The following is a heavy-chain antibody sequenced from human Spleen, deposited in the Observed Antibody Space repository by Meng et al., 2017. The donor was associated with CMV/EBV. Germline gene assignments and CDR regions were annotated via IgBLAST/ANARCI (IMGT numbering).Heavy chain of an antibody. Sequence: TSGFNFSNYGMHWVRQAPGGGLGWVSDISWNDDSTDYADSVKSRFTISRDNAKNSLYLQMNSLRAEDTALYHCASNRYSSSWYWFDPWGQGTLVTVSS. CDR3: ASNRYSSSWYWFDP. V-gene: IGHV3-20*01. D-gene: IGHD6-13*01. CDR1: GFNFSNYG. J-gene: IGHJ5*02. CDR2: ISWNDDST.